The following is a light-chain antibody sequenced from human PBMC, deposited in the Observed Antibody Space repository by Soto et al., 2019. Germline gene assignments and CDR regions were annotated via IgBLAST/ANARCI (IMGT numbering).Light chain of an antibody. Sequence: QSALTQPASVSGSPGQSITISCTGTSSDVGGYNYVSWYQQQPGKAPKLMIYDVSNRPSGVSNRFSGSKSGNTASLTISGLQAEGEADYYCSSYTSSSLYVFGTGTKLTVL. CDR2: DVS. CDR1: SSDVGGYNY. J-gene: IGLJ1*01. CDR3: SSYTSSSLYV. V-gene: IGLV2-14*01.